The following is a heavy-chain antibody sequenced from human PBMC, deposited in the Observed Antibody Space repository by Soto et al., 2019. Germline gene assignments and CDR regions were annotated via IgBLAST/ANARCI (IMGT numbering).Heavy chain of an antibody. CDR3: ARGNWNYREEPGDY. CDR2: INAVNGNT. Sequence: GASVKVSCKASGYTFTSYAIHWVRQAPGQRLEWMGWINAVNGNTKFSQSFQGRVTFTRDTFASTAYMELSSLRSADTAVYYCARGNWNYREEPGDYWGQGTLVTVSS. V-gene: IGHV1-3*01. CDR1: GYTFTSYA. D-gene: IGHD1-7*01. J-gene: IGHJ4*02.